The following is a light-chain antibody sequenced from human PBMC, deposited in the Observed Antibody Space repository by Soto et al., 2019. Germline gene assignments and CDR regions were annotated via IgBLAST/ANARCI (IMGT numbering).Light chain of an antibody. CDR1: QSVSSSY. J-gene: IGKJ1*01. CDR2: GAS. V-gene: IGKV3-20*01. CDR3: QQYSSSPWT. Sequence: EIVLTQSPGTLSLSPGERATLSCRASQSVSSSYLAWYQQKPGQAPRLLIYGASSRATGIPDRFSGSGSGTDFTLTISRLEPKHFAVYYCQQYSSSPWTFGQGTKVEIK.